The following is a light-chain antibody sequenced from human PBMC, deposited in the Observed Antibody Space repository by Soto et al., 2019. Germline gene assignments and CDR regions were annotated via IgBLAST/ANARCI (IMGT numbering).Light chain of an antibody. V-gene: IGKV3-15*01. Sequence: EIVLTQSPATLSSFPGDRGTLSFRASHYINTRLAWYQHRPGQAPRLLIYGASSRATGIPGRFSGSGSGTEFTLTISNLQSEDSAVYYCQQYNNWPRAPLTFGGGTKVDIK. CDR2: GAS. CDR1: HYINTR. J-gene: IGKJ4*01. CDR3: QQYNNWPRAPLT.